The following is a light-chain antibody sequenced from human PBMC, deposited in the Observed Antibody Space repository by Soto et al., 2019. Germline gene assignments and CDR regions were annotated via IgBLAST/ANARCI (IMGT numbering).Light chain of an antibody. Sequence: DIVMTQSPLSLPVTPGEPASISCRSSQSLVHSNGYNYLDWYLQKPGQSPQLLIYLGSNRASGGPERCSGSGAGTDFTLKISRVEDEDVGVYYCMKAVQNSWTFGQGTKVEIK. J-gene: IGKJ1*01. CDR3: MKAVQNSWT. CDR1: QSLVHSNGYNY. V-gene: IGKV2-28*01. CDR2: LGS.